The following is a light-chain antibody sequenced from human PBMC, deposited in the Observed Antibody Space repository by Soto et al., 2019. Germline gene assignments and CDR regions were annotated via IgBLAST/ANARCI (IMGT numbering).Light chain of an antibody. CDR3: ISYTDRQSYL. CDR2: AVS. V-gene: IGLV2-14*03. J-gene: IGLJ1*01. Sequence: QSALTQPASVSGSPGQSITISCSGTSSDIGSYNHVAWYQQFPGKSPKLMIYAVSDRPSGVSDRFSGSKSGITASPTISGLQTEDEADYYCISYTDRQSYLFGTGTKVTVL. CDR1: SSDIGSYNH.